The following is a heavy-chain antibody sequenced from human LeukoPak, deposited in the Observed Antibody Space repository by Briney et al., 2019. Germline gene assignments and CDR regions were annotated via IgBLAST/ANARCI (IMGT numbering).Heavy chain of an antibody. CDR3: ARGGGVFDY. CDR1: GGSISNYY. V-gene: IGHV4-59*01. D-gene: IGHD2-8*02. J-gene: IGHJ4*02. Sequence: SETLSLTCSVSGGSISNYYWSWIRQPPGKGLEWIGYIYYSGTTNYNPSLKSRVTISIDTSKGQFSLKLNSVTAADTAVYYCARGGGVFDYWGQGTLVTVSS. CDR2: IYYSGTT.